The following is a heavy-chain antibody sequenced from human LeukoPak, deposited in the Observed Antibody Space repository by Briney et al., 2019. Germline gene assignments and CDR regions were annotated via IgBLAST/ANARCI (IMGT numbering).Heavy chain of an antibody. CDR1: GFTFSSYA. J-gene: IGHJ1*01. D-gene: IGHD1-26*01. CDR3: AKKVVVGATSPYSDFQD. CDR2: ISGSGVTT. Sequence: GGSLRLSCVASGFTFSSYAMSWVRQAPGKGLEWVSAISGSGVTTHYAGSVKGRFSISRDNSKNTLYLQMDSLRAEDTALYYCAKKVVVGATSPYSDFQDWGQGTLVTVSS. V-gene: IGHV3-23*01.